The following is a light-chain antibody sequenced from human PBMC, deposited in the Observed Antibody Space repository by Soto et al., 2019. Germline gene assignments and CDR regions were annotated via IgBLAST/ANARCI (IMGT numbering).Light chain of an antibody. J-gene: IGLJ2*01. CDR3: AAWDDSLNGVI. Sequence: QSVVTQPPSASGTPGQRVTISCSGSSSNIGSNSVNWYQHLPGTAPKLLIYSNNQRPSGVPDRLSGSKSGTSASLAISGLHSEDDADYYCAAWDDSLNGVIFGGGTKLTVL. CDR2: SNN. CDR1: SSNIGSNS. V-gene: IGLV1-44*01.